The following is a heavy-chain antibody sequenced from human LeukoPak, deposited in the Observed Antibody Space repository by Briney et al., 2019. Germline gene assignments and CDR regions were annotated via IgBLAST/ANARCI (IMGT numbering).Heavy chain of an antibody. V-gene: IGHV3-74*03. CDR2: VNSDGRFT. CDR3: VRSDWFDN. Sequence: GGSLRLSCAASGFTVSSNYMSWVRQAPGKGLVWVSRVNSDGRFTKYADSVKGRFTISRDNAKNTLYLQMNSLRAEGTAMYYCVRSDWFDNWGQGTLVTVSS. J-gene: IGHJ5*02. CDR1: GFTVSSNY.